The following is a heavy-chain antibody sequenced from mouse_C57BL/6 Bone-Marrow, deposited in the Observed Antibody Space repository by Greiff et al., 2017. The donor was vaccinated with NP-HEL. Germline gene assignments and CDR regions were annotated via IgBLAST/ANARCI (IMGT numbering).Heavy chain of an antibody. Sequence: QVQLQQSGAELVRPGASVTLSCKASGYTFTDHEMHWVKQTPVHGLEWIGAIDPETGGTAYNQKFKGKAILTADKSSSTAYMELRSLTSEDSAVYYCTRCRHYYGSPFDYWGQGTTLTVSS. CDR3: TRCRHYYGSPFDY. CDR2: IDPETGGT. V-gene: IGHV1-15*01. D-gene: IGHD1-1*01. CDR1: GYTFTDHE. J-gene: IGHJ2*01.